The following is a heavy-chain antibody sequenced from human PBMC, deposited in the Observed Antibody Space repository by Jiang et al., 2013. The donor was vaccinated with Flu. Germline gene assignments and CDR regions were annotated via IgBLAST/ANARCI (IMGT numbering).Heavy chain of an antibody. D-gene: IGHD3-10*01. CDR1: GFTFGDYA. J-gene: IGHJ4*02. CDR3: TRDRYYYGSGSPDFDY. V-gene: IGHV3-49*04. CDR2: IRSKAYGGTT. Sequence: QLLESGGGLVQPGRSLRLSCTASGFTFGDYAMSWVRQAPGKGLEWVGFIRSKAYGGTTEYAASVKGRFTISRDDSKSIAYLQMNSLKTEDTAVYYCTRDRYYYGSGSPDFDYWGQGTLVTVSS.